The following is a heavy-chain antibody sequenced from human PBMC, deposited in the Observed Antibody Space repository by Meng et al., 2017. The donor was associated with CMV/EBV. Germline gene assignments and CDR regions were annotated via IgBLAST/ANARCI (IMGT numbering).Heavy chain of an antibody. V-gene: IGHV1-2*02. CDR1: GYTFTGYY. CDR3: ARFMSSSWDHYFDY. CDR2: INPNSGGT. Sequence: QGQWVRSGAEVKKPGASVKVSCKASGYTFTGYYMHWVRQAPGQGLEWMGWINPNSGGTNYAQKFQGRVTMTRDTSISTAYMELSRLRSDDTAVYYCARFMSSSWDHYFDYWGQGTLVTVSS. J-gene: IGHJ4*02. D-gene: IGHD6-13*01.